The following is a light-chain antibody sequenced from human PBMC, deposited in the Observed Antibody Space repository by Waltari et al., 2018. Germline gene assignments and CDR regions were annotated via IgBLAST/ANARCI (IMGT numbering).Light chain of an antibody. CDR2: AAT. Sequence: DIQMTQSPSSLSASVGDNVTITCRASQGISSWLAWFQQKPGKAPKLLIYAATSLQIGVPSRFSGSGSGAEYTLTISSLQPEDFAAYYCQQDYNNPFSFGPGTILEIK. V-gene: IGKV1-12*01. J-gene: IGKJ2*03. CDR3: QQDYNNPFS. CDR1: QGISSW.